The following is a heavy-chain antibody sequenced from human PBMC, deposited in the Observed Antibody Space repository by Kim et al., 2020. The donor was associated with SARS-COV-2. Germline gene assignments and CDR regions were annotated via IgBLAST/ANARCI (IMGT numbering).Heavy chain of an antibody. J-gene: IGHJ4*02. CDR2: LIPIFGTA. V-gene: IGHV1-69*13. CDR1: GGTFSSYA. CDR3: ARDSGGRNWNYGGDLDY. Sequence: SVKVSCKASGGTFSSYAISWVRQAPGQGLEWMGGLIPIFGTANYAQKFQGRVTITADESTSTAYMELSSLRSEDTAVYYCARDSGGRNWNYGGDLDYWGQGTLVTVSS. D-gene: IGHD1-7*01.